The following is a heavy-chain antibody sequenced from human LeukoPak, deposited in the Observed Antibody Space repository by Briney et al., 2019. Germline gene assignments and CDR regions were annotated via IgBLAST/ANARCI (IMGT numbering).Heavy chain of an antibody. D-gene: IGHD1-14*01. CDR3: ARGRDLRRAFDI. V-gene: IGHV4-34*01. Sequence: SETLSLTCAVYGGSFSGYYWSWIRQPPGKGLEWIGETNHSGSTNYNPSLKSRVTISVDTSKNQFSLKLSSVTAADTAVYYCARGRDLRRAFDIWGQGTMVTVSS. J-gene: IGHJ3*02. CDR2: TNHSGST. CDR1: GGSFSGYY.